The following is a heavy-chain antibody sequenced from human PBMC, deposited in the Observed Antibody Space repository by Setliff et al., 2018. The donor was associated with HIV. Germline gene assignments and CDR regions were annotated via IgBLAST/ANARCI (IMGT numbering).Heavy chain of an antibody. CDR2: IYTSGNI. J-gene: IGHJ4*02. D-gene: IGHD1-1*01. CDR1: GGSIGSGSYY. CDR3: AQLGMVDDFDY. V-gene: IGHV4-61*02. Sequence: SETLSLTCTVSGGSIGSGSYYWTWIRQPAGKGLEWIGRIYTSGNINYNPSLKSRVTISVDTSKNQFSLNLSSVTAADTAVYYCAQLGMVDDFDYWGQGTLVTV.